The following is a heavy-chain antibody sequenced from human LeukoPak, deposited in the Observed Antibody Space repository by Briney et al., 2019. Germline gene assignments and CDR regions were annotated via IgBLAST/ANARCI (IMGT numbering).Heavy chain of an antibody. CDR3: AKDSVYYDSSGYRATTHYFDY. D-gene: IGHD3-22*01. J-gene: IGHJ4*02. V-gene: IGHV3-7*03. CDR2: IHQHGSKE. Sequence: GGSLRLSCTTSGFNFRAYWMAWVRQAPGKGLEWVANIHQHGSKENYVDSVKGRFTISRDNAKNSLYLQMNSLRAEDTALYYCAKDSVYYDSSGYRATTHYFDYWGQGTLVTVSS. CDR1: GFNFRAYW.